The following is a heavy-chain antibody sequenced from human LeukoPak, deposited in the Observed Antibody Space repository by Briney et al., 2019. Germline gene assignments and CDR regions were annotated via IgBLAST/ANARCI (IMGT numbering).Heavy chain of an antibody. CDR1: GFTFSSYG. CDR2: IWYDGSNK. V-gene: IGHV3-33*06. J-gene: IGHJ4*02. CDR3: AKEYKISYYFDY. D-gene: IGHD1-1*01. Sequence: PGGSLRLSCAASGFTFSSYGMHWVRQAPGKGLEWVAVIWYDGSNKYYADPVKGRFTISRDNSKNTLYLQMNSLRAGDTAVYYCAKEYKISYYFDYWGQGTLVTVSS.